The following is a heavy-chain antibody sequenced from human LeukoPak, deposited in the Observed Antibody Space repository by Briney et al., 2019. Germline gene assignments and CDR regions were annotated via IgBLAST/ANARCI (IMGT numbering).Heavy chain of an antibody. J-gene: IGHJ6*02. CDR1: GGWFSGWY. CDR3: ARDDSSGYYHYGMHL. V-gene: IGHV4-34*01. D-gene: IGHD3-16*01. Sequence: ETESLTCGVCGGWFSGWYWRGMGQPAGKGGEGVGEINHSQSTNYNPSLKRRLTISVDTSKNQFSLKLRSVTAADTAVYYCARDDSSGYYHYGMHLWPQGTTLTLSS. CDR2: INHSQST.